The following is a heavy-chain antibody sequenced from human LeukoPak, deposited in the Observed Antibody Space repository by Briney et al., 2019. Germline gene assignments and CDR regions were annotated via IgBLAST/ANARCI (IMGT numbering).Heavy chain of an antibody. CDR3: ARVGFSVAIDY. Sequence: SETLSLTCTVSGGSISSSGYYWGWIRQPPGKGLEWIGSIYYSGSTYYNPSLKSRVTISVDTSKNQFSLKLSSVTAADTAVYYCARVGFSVAIDYWGQGTLVTVSS. CDR2: IYYSGST. V-gene: IGHV4-39*01. CDR1: GGSISSSGYY. D-gene: IGHD6-19*01. J-gene: IGHJ4*02.